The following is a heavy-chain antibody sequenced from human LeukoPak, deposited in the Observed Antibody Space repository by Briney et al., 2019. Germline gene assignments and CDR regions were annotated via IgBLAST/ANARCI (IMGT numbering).Heavy chain of an antibody. Sequence: PGGSLRLSCAASGFTVSSNYMSWVRQAPGRGLEWVSVIYSGGSTYYADSVKGRFTISRDDSKNTLYLQMNSLKTEDTAVYYCTTDRGTTDTWGQGTLVTVSS. CDR3: TTDRGTTDT. CDR2: IYSGGST. V-gene: IGHV3-66*01. D-gene: IGHD4-17*01. CDR1: GFTVSSNY. J-gene: IGHJ5*02.